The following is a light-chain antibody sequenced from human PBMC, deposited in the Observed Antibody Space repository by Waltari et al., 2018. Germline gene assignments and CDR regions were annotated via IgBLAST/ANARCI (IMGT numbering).Light chain of an antibody. CDR3: SSYTTSGTL. CDR2: DVS. CDR1: TSDIGGYDN. J-gene: IGLJ1*01. Sequence: QSALTQPASVSGSPGQSIAISCTGATSDIGGYDNVSWYQQHPGKAPKLMSYDVSNRPSGVSNRFSGSKSGNTASLTISGLQAEDEADYYCSSYTTSGTLFGTGTKVTVL. V-gene: IGLV2-14*03.